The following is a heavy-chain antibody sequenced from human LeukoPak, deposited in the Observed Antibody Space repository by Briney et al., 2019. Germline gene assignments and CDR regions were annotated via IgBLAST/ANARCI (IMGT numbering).Heavy chain of an antibody. CDR2: IYYSGIT. CDR3: ARTLFPNWFDP. J-gene: IGHJ5*02. Sequence: SETLSLTCTVSGGSISGYYWSWIRQPPGKGLEWIGYIYYSGITNYNPSLKSRVTISADTSKNQFSLKLSSVTAADTAVYYCARTLFPNWFDPWSQGTLVTVSS. CDR1: GGSISGYY. V-gene: IGHV4-59*08.